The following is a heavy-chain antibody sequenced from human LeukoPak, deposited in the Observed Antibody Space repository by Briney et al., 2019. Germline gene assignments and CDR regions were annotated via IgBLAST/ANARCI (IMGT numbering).Heavy chain of an antibody. CDR1: GGSFSGYY. Sequence: SETLSLTCAVYGGSFSGYYWSWIRQPPGKGLEWIGEINHSGSTNYNPSLKSRVTISVDTSKNQFSLKLGSVTAADTAVYYCARGGGRRGDAFDIWGQGTMVTVSS. CDR2: INHSGST. D-gene: IGHD2-15*01. V-gene: IGHV4-34*01. CDR3: ARGGGRRGDAFDI. J-gene: IGHJ3*02.